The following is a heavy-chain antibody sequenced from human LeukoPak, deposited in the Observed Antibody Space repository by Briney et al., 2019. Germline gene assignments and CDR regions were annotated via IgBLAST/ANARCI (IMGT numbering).Heavy chain of an antibody. CDR1: GYTFTNYD. Sequence: ASVKVSCKSSGYTFTNYDINWVRHPAGEGLEWMGGMNTNGGKTGYAQKFQGRVTMTRNTSISTAYMELSSLRSEDTAVYYCARGLKAADIDYWGQGTLVTVSS. J-gene: IGHJ4*02. V-gene: IGHV1-8*01. D-gene: IGHD6-13*01. CDR3: ARGLKAADIDY. CDR2: MNTNGGKT.